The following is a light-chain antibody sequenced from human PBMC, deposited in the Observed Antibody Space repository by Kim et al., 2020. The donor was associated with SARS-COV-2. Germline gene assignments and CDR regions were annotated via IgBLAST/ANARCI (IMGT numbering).Light chain of an antibody. Sequence: ASVGDRVPITCRASQSISNWLAWYQQKPGEAPKLLIYKASSLETGVPSRFSGSGSGTEFTLTISSLHPDDFATYYCQQYNSYPWTFGQGTKVDIK. CDR2: KAS. CDR1: QSISNW. CDR3: QQYNSYPWT. V-gene: IGKV1-5*03. J-gene: IGKJ1*01.